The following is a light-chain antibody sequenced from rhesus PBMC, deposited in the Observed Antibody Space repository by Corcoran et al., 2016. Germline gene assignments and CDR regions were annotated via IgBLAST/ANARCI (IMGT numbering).Light chain of an antibody. CDR1: ENVNNY. J-gene: IGKJ3*01. CDR3: QHSYGTPFT. CDR2: AAS. Sequence: DIQMTQSPSSLSASVGDRVTITCRASENVNNYLHWYQQKPGKAPKLLIYAASTLQSGVPSRFSGSGSGTDYTFPISSLQPEDVATYYCQHSYGTPFTFGPGTKLDSK. V-gene: IGKV1-74*01.